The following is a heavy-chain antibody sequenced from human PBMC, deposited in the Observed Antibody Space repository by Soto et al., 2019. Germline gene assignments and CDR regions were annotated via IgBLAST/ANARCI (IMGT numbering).Heavy chain of an antibody. V-gene: IGHV3-30*18. CDR3: AKVSSQLVLDY. D-gene: IGHD6-13*01. Sequence: HPGGSLRLSCAASGFTFSSYGMHWVRQAPGKGLEWVAVISYDGSNKYYADSVKGRFTISRDNSKNTLYLQMNSLRAEDTAVYYCAKVSSQLVLDYWGQGTLVTVSS. CDR2: ISYDGSNK. J-gene: IGHJ4*02. CDR1: GFTFSSYG.